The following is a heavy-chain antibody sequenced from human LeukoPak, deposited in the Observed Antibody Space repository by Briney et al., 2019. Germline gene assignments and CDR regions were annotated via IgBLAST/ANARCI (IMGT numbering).Heavy chain of an antibody. CDR3: ARAHRQLERLGRYYFDY. D-gene: IGHD1-1*01. V-gene: IGHV1-69*01. J-gene: IGHJ4*01. Sequence: ASVKVSCKASGGTFSNHAVSWVRQAPGRGLEWMGGIIPIFGTANYAQKFQGRVTITADESTSTAYMELSSLRSEDTAVYYCARAHRQLERLGRYYFDYWGQGTLVTVSS. CDR1: GGTFSNHA. CDR2: IIPIFGTA.